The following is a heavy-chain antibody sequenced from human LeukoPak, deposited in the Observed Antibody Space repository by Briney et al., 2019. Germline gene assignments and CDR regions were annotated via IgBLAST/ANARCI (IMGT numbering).Heavy chain of an antibody. Sequence: GGSLRLSCAASGFTFSSYWMHWVRQAPGKGLVWVSRINSDGSSTSYADSVKGRFTISRDNAKNTLYLQMNSLRAEDTAVYYCSREPFYGDSYDYWGQGTLVTVSS. V-gene: IGHV3-74*01. CDR2: INSDGSST. CDR1: GFTFSSYW. J-gene: IGHJ4*02. D-gene: IGHD4-17*01. CDR3: SREPFYGDSYDY.